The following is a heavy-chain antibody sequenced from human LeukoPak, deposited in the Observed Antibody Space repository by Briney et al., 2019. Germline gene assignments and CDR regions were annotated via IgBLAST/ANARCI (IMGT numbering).Heavy chain of an antibody. D-gene: IGHD3-10*01. CDR1: GGTFSSYA. V-gene: IGHV1-18*01. CDR3: ARGWFGESFDY. J-gene: IGHJ4*02. Sequence: ASVKVSCKASGGTFSSYAISWVRQAPGQGLEWMGWISAYNGNTNYAQKLQGRVTMTTDTSTSTAYMELRSLRSDDTAVYYCARGWFGESFDYWGQGTLVTVSS. CDR2: ISAYNGNT.